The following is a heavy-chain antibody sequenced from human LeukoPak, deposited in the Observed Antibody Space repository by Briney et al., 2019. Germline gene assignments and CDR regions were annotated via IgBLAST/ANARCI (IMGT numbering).Heavy chain of an antibody. J-gene: IGHJ4*02. D-gene: IGHD5-24*01. Sequence: ASVKVSCKASGYTFTSYGISWVRQAPGQGLEWMGCISAYNGNTNYAQKLQGRVTMTTDTSTSTAYMALRSLRSDDPAVYYCARDGYNQNQEYWGQGTLVTVSS. CDR2: ISAYNGNT. V-gene: IGHV1-18*01. CDR1: GYTFTSYG. CDR3: ARDGYNQNQEY.